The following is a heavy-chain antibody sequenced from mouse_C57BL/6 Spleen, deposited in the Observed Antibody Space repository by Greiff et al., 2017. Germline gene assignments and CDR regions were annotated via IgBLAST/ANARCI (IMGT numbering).Heavy chain of an antibody. V-gene: IGHV1-82*01. Sequence: QVQLQQSGPELVKPGASVKISCKASGYAFSSSWMNWVKQRPGKGLEWIGRIYPGDGDTNYNGKFKGKATLTADKSSSTAYMQLSSLTSEDSAVYFCARWDSSGSFAYWGQGTLVTVSA. J-gene: IGHJ3*01. D-gene: IGHD3-2*02. CDR1: GYAFSSSW. CDR3: ARWDSSGSFAY. CDR2: IYPGDGDT.